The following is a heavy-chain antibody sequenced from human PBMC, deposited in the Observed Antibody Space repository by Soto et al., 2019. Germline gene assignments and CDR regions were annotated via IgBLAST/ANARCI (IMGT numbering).Heavy chain of an antibody. Sequence: GASVNGSSTASGRTFSSYAISCVRQAHGQGLEWMGWINPIFGTANYAQKFQGRVTITADESTSTAYMELSSLRSEDTAVYYCARGAYSSSWPLDYWGQGTLVTVSS. J-gene: IGHJ4*02. CDR3: ARGAYSSSWPLDY. D-gene: IGHD6-13*01. CDR2: INPIFGTA. CDR1: GRTFSSYA. V-gene: IGHV1-69*13.